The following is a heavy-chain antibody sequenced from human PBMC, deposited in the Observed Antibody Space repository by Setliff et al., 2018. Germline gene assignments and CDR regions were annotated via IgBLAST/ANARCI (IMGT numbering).Heavy chain of an antibody. CDR2: IYPGDFRT. J-gene: IGHJ4*02. V-gene: IGHV5-51*01. D-gene: IGHD1-26*01. CDR1: SSTSYQ. CDR3: ATRFFAGTSGVY. Sequence: SSTSYQWGWVRQPPGKGLEWMGVIYPGDFRTRYNPSFQGQVTISVDKSIRTAYLQWNSLKASDTAMYYCATRFFAGTSGVYWGQGTLVTVSS.